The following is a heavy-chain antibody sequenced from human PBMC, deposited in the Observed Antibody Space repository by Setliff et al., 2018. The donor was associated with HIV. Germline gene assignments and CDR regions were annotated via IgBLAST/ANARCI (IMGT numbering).Heavy chain of an antibody. V-gene: IGHV4-61*02. CDR3: ARGEQQLVRNAFDI. J-gene: IGHJ3*02. Sequence: PSETLSPTCTVSGGSINSGSHYWSWIRQPAGKGLEWIGRFYSSRSNSYNPSLKSRVTISVDTSKNQFSLRLSSVTAADTAVYYCARGEQQLVRNAFDIWGQGTMVTVSS. CDR2: FYSSRSN. D-gene: IGHD6-13*01. CDR1: GGSINSGSHY.